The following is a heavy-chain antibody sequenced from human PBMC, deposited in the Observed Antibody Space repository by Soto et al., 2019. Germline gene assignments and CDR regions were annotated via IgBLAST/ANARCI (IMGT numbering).Heavy chain of an antibody. CDR2: INGGNGNT. D-gene: IGHD3-22*01. CDR3: ARSYYSETSGFRNDYYYYYSLVV. V-gene: IGHV1-3*01. J-gene: IGHJ6*02. Sequence: QVQLVQSGSEVKKPGASVKVSCKASGYIFTSYVMHWVRQAPGQRLEWMGWINGGNGNTKYSQRFQDRVTITRDTFASTASMELSSMRSEDTAVYYCARSYYSETSGFRNDYYYYYSLVVWGQGTTVTVSS. CDR1: GYIFTSYV.